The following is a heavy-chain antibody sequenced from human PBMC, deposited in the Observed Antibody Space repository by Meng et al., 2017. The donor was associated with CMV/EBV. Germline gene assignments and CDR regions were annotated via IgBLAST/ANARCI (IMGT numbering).Heavy chain of an antibody. J-gene: IGHJ4*02. D-gene: IGHD3-22*01. CDR2: ITTSGGT. Sequence: PTSIVSGGSMSDTHWGWIRQPAGKGLEWLGRITTSGGTDYNPSLKSRVTVSIDTSKNQFSLILSSVTAADTAVYYCARESSGFPLDYWGQGTLVTVSS. V-gene: IGHV4-4*07. CDR1: GGSMSDTH. CDR3: ARESSGFPLDY.